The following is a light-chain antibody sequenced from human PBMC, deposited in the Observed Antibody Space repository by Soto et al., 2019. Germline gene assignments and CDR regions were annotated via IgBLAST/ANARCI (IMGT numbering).Light chain of an antibody. CDR2: GAS. CDR3: QQYGNSPWT. Sequence: EIVCTKSPGKMTLSPGERATLSCRASQTVSSSYLAWYQQKPGQAPRLLIYGASSRATGIPNRFSGSGSATDFTLTISRLQPEDFAVYYCQQYGNSPWTFGEGTKVDIK. J-gene: IGKJ1*01. V-gene: IGKV3-20*01. CDR1: QTVSSSY.